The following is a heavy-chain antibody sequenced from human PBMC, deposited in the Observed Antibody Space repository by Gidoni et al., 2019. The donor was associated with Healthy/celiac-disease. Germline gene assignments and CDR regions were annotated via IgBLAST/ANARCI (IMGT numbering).Heavy chain of an antibody. CDR1: DRSLSSGSYY. V-gene: IGHV4-61*02. J-gene: IGHJ6*02. D-gene: IGHD3-10*01. CDR2: IYTSGST. Sequence: QVQLQESGPGLVKPSPTLSLTCPVSDRSLSSGSYYWSWIRQPAGNGLEWIGRIYTSGSTNDNPSLKSRVTMSVDTAKNQFCLKLSSVTAADTAVYYCAREPMVQGVITYYYYGMDVWGQGTTVTVSS. CDR3: AREPMVQGVITYYYYGMDV.